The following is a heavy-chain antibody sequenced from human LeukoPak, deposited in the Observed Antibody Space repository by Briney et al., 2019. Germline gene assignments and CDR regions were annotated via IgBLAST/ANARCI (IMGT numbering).Heavy chain of an antibody. CDR1: GYSFTSYW. J-gene: IGHJ3*02. Sequence: GESLKISCKGSGYSFTSYWIGWVRQMPGKGLEWMGIIYPGDSDTRYSPSFQGQVTISADKSISTAYLQWSSLKASDTAMYYCASPRYCSGGSCYPDAFDIWGQGTMVTVSS. D-gene: IGHD2-15*01. CDR2: IYPGDSDT. V-gene: IGHV5-51*01. CDR3: ASPRYCSGGSCYPDAFDI.